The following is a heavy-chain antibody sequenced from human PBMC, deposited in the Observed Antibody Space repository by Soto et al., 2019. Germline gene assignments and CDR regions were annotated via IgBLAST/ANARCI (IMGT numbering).Heavy chain of an antibody. CDR1: GFXXXXXA. J-gene: IGHJ4*02. CDR3: ARTMTIFGAGLD. Sequence: EVQLLESGGGXXXXGASXXLSCAASGFXXXXXAMTXXXQAPGKGLEWVAAISGSGGRTHYADSVKGRFTISRDNSKNILHLQMNSLRVEDTAVFYCARTMTIFGAGLDWGQGTLVSVSS. V-gene: IGHV3-23*01. CDR2: ISGSGGRT. D-gene: IGHD3-3*01.